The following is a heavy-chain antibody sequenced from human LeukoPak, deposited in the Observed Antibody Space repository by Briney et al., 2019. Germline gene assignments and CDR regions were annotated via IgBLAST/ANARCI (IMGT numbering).Heavy chain of an antibody. CDR1: GGSISSYY. D-gene: IGHD3-10*01. J-gene: IGHJ4*02. Sequence: SETLSLTCTVSGGSISSYYWSWIRQPPGKGLEWIGYIYYSGSTNYNPSLKSRVTISVDTSKNQFSLKLSSVTAADTAVYYCARHTYYYGSGSYYKFDYWGQGTLVTVSS. V-gene: IGHV4-59*01. CDR2: IYYSGST. CDR3: ARHTYYYGSGSYYKFDY.